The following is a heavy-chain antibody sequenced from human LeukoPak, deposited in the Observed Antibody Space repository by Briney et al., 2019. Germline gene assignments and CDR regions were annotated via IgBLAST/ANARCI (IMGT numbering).Heavy chain of an antibody. CDR1: GYSFTNYW. Sequence: GESLEISCQGSGYSFTNYWINWVRQMPGKGLEWMGRIDPSDSDTNYSPSFHGHVTISADKSISTAFLQWSSLKASDTAIYYCARHYFCSTTSCFGTHLYFDLWGRGTLVTVSS. CDR2: IDPSDSDT. V-gene: IGHV5-10-1*01. CDR3: ARHYFCSTTSCFGTHLYFDL. D-gene: IGHD2-2*01. J-gene: IGHJ2*01.